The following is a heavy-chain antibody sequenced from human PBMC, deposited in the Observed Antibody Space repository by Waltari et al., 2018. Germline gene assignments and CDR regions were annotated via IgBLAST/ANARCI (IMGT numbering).Heavy chain of an antibody. CDR1: GSSMSSTYW. J-gene: IGHJ4*02. CDR3: ARDRGRGLYLDS. V-gene: IGHV4-4*02. D-gene: IGHD2-15*01. CDR2: IRGTGKT. Sequence: QLQLQQSGPGLVKPSESLFLTCAVSGSSMSSTYWWSWVRQPPGQGPEWIGKIRGTGKTNYSPSLDSRVTISIDTSNNHISLMLASVTAADTAVYYCARDRGRGLYLDSWGQGTRGTVSP.